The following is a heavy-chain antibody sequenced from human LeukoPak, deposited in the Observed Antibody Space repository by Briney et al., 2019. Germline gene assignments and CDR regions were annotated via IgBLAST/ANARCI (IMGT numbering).Heavy chain of an antibody. V-gene: IGHV1-69*05. D-gene: IGHD3-16*01. J-gene: IGHJ4*02. CDR3: ARGGSSPRPFDY. CDR1: GGTFSSYD. CDR2: IIPIFGTA. Sequence: SVKVSCKAPGGTFSSYDISWVRQAPGQGLEWMGGIIPIFGTANYAQKFQDRVTITTDQSTSTANMELSSLRSEDTAVYYCARGGSSPRPFDYWGQGTLVIVSS.